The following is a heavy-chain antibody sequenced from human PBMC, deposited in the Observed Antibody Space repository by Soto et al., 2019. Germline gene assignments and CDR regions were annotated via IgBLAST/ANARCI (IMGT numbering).Heavy chain of an antibody. D-gene: IGHD2-15*01. CDR2: SSPMFGAA. CDR1: GGTFNTYA. Sequence: QVQLVQSGAEMKKPGSSVKVSCQSSGGTFNTYAMNWVRQAPGQGPEWMGDSSPMFGAANYAPKFQGRVTITADESTGTSYMQLSSLTSEDPALYFCAREVQVHSPAFVYWGQGTLVTVSS. J-gene: IGHJ4*02. V-gene: IGHV1-69*19. CDR3: AREVQVHSPAFVY.